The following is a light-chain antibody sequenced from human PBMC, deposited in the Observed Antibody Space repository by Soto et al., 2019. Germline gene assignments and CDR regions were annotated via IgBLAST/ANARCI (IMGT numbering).Light chain of an antibody. CDR2: DAS. J-gene: IGKJ1*01. Sequence: DIVLTQSPATLSLSPGERVTLSCRASQSVSNYLGWYQQKPGQAPRLLVYDASKRATGIPARFSGSGSGTDFTLTISSLEPEDFAVYYCQQRRNWPRTFGQGTKVEIK. CDR3: QQRRNWPRT. V-gene: IGKV3-11*01. CDR1: QSVSNY.